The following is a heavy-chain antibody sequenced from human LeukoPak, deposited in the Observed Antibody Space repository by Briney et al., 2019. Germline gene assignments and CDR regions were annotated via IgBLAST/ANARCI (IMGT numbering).Heavy chain of an antibody. J-gene: IGHJ4*02. V-gene: IGHV4-59*01. Sequence: PSETLSLTCTVSGGSISSYYWSWLRQPPGKGLEWVGYIYYSGSTNYDPSLKSRVTISVDTSKNQFSLKLSSVTAADTAVYYCARGLGAAAGILGYWGQGTLVTVSS. CDR1: GGSISSYY. CDR3: ARGLGAAAGILGY. D-gene: IGHD6-13*01. CDR2: IYYSGST.